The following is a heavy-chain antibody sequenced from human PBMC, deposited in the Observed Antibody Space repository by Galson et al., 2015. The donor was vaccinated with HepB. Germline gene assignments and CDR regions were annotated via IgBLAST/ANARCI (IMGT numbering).Heavy chain of an antibody. J-gene: IGHJ3*02. V-gene: IGHV5-51*01. CDR3: ARHGVVDSRGYLGDTFDI. CDR2: IYPGDSDT. CDR1: GYTFTNYW. D-gene: IGHD3-22*01. Sequence: QSGAEVTKPGESLKISCKGSGYTFTNYWIGWVRQMPGKGLEWMGIIYPGDSDTRYSPSFQGQVTISADKSISTAYLQWSSLKASDTAMYYCARHGVVDSRGYLGDTFDIWDQGTMVTGSS.